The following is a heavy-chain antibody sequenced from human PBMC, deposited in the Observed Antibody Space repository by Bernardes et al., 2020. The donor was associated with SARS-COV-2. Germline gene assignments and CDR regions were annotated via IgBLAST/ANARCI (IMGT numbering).Heavy chain of an antibody. CDR2: ISSSGSTI. Sequence: VGSLILSCAASGFTFSSYEMNWVRQAPGKGLEWVSYISSSGSTIYYADSVKGRFTISRDNAKNSLYLQMNSLRAEDTAVYYCARVGIAYYYDSSGYPDAFDIWGQGTMVTVSS. CDR3: ARVGIAYYYDSSGYPDAFDI. J-gene: IGHJ3*02. V-gene: IGHV3-48*03. CDR1: GFTFSSYE. D-gene: IGHD3-22*01.